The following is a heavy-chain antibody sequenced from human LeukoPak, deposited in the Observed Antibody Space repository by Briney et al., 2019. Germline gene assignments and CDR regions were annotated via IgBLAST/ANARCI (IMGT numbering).Heavy chain of an antibody. CDR3: ARDLEDTARIDY. Sequence: PGGSLRLSCAASGFTFSSYEMNWVRQAPGKGLEWVSYISSSSSYIYYADSVKGRFTISRDNAKNSLYLQMNSLRAEDTAVYYCARDLEDTARIDYWGQGTLVTVSS. J-gene: IGHJ4*02. CDR2: ISSSSSYI. V-gene: IGHV3-21*05. CDR1: GFTFSSYE. D-gene: IGHD5-18*01.